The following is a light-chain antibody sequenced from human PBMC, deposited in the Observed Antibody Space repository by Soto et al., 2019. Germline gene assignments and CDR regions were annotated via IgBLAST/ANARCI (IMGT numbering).Light chain of an antibody. J-gene: IGLJ2*01. CDR3: SSYGGSNNLV. CDR1: SSDVGGYNS. V-gene: IGLV2-8*01. Sequence: QSALTQPPSASGSPGQSVTIPCTGTSSDVGGYNSVSWYQQHPGKAPKLMIYEVNKRPSGVPDRFSGSKSGNTASLTVSGVQVDDEADYYCSSYGGSNNLVFGGGTKLTVL. CDR2: EVN.